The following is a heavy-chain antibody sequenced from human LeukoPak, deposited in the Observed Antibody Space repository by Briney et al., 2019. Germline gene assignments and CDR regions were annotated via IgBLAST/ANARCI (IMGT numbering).Heavy chain of an antibody. J-gene: IGHJ6*02. CDR1: GGSISSYY. Sequence: SETLSLTCTVAGGSISSYYWSWIRQPPGKGLEWIGYIYYSGSTNYNPSLKSRVTISVDTSKNQFSLKLSSVTAADTAVYYCARGGNYYYYYGMDVWGQGTTVTVSS. CDR3: ARGGNYYYYYGMDV. D-gene: IGHD1-1*01. CDR2: IYYSGST. V-gene: IGHV4-59*08.